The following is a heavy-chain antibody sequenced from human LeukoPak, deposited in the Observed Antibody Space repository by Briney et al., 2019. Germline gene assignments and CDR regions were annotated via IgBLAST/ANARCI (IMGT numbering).Heavy chain of an antibody. J-gene: IGHJ4*02. D-gene: IGHD2-15*01. CDR1: GFTFSSYG. Sequence: GRSLRLSCAASGFTFSSYGMHWVRQAPGKGLEWVAVISYDGSNKYYADSVKGRFTISRDNSKNTLYLQMNSLRAEDTAVYCCAKEALPSKYCSGGSCYSGNDYWGQGTLVTVSS. CDR2: ISYDGSNK. V-gene: IGHV3-30*18. CDR3: AKEALPSKYCSGGSCYSGNDY.